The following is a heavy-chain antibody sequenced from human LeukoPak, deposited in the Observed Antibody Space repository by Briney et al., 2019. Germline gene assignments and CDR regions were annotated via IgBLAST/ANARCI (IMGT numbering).Heavy chain of an antibody. V-gene: IGHV3-7*01. CDR3: ARDGLSGYEGFDS. Sequence: GGSLRLSCAASGFTFSNYWLSWVRQAPGKGLEWVANIGQDGSEKYYVDSVKGRFTISRDNAKNSLYLQMSSLRDEDTAVYYCARDGLSGYEGFDSWGQGTLVTVSS. CDR1: GFTFSNYW. CDR2: IGQDGSEK. D-gene: IGHD5-12*01. J-gene: IGHJ4*02.